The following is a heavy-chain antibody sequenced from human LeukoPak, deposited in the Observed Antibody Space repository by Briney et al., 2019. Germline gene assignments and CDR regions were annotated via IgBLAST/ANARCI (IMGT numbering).Heavy chain of an antibody. D-gene: IGHD1-14*01. CDR2: LYYSGST. CDR3: AASARITSHFDY. J-gene: IGHJ4*02. CDR1: GGSISSYY. V-gene: IGHV4-59*01. Sequence: PSVTLSLTCTVSGGSISSYYWRWIRQPPGRALEWISYLYYSGSTNYNPSLKSRVTISVDTSKNQFSLKLSSVTAADTAVYYCAASARITSHFDYWGQGTLVTVSS.